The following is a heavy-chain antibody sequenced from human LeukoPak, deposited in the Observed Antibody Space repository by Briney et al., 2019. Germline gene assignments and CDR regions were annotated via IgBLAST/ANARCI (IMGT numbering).Heavy chain of an antibody. Sequence: ASVKVSCKASGYTFTSYGITWVRQAPGQGLEWMGWISAFLNNTNYAQNLQGRVTMTTDTSTSTAYMELRSLRSDDTAVYYCARDRWSSSSSEGTLDIWGQGTKVTVSS. D-gene: IGHD6-6*01. CDR2: ISAFLNNT. J-gene: IGHJ3*02. V-gene: IGHV1-18*01. CDR3: ARDRWSSSSSEGTLDI. CDR1: GYTFTSYG.